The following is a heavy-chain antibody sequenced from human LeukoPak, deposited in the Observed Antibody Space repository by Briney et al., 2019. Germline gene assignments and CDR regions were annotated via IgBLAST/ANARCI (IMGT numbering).Heavy chain of an antibody. Sequence: ASVKVSCKASRGTFSSYTISWVRQAPGQGLEWMGGIIPIFGTANYAQKFQGRVTITADESTSTAYMELSSLRAEDTAVYYCAKAPRGGGYVNWGQGTLVTVSS. CDR2: IIPIFGTA. J-gene: IGHJ4*02. V-gene: IGHV1-69*01. CDR1: RGTFSSYT. CDR3: AKAPRGGGYVN. D-gene: IGHD5-12*01.